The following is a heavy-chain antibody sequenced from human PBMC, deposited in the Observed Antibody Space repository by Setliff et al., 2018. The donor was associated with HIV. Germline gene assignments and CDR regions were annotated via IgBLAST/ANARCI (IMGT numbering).Heavy chain of an antibody. V-gene: IGHV4-4*02. Sequence: TLSLTCAVSGGSISSSNWWSWVRQPPGKGLEWIGEIYHSGSTNYNASLKSRVTISVDKSKNQLSLKLSSVTAADTAVYYCASSNNFWSGLDYWGQGTLVTVSS. J-gene: IGHJ4*02. CDR1: GGSISSSNW. CDR2: IYHSGST. D-gene: IGHD3-3*01. CDR3: ASSNNFWSGLDY.